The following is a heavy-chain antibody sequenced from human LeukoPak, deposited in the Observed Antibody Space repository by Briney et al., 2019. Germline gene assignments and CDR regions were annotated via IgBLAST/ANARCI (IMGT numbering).Heavy chain of an antibody. D-gene: IGHD3-9*01. J-gene: IGHJ4*02. Sequence: SETLSLTCAVYGGSFSGYYWSWIRQPPGKGLEWIGEINHSGSTNYNPSLKSRVTISVDTSKNQFSLKLSSVTAADTAVYYYARSQTGYDILTGYYIKDWGQGTLVTVSS. V-gene: IGHV4-34*01. CDR3: ARSQTGYDILTGYYIKD. CDR1: GGSFSGYY. CDR2: INHSGST.